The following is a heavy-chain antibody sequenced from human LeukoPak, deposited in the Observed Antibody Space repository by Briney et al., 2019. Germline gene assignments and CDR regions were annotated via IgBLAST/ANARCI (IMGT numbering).Heavy chain of an antibody. Sequence: SETLSLTCSVSGASISSYYWSWIRQPAGKGLEWIGHIYTGGSTIYPIYNPSLKSRVTISVDKSKNQFSLKLTSVTAADTALYYCAGEMGYYYGSGRKGYFHSWGQGTLVTVPS. J-gene: IGHJ4*02. D-gene: IGHD3-10*01. V-gene: IGHV4-4*07. CDR2: IYTGGSTIYP. CDR3: AGEMGYYYGSGRKGYFHS. CDR1: GASISSYY.